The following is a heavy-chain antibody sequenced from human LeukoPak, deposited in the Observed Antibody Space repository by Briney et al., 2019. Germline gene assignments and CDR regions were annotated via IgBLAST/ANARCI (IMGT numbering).Heavy chain of an antibody. CDR3: AKAFGNGVSGGNRFFDY. V-gene: IGHV3-23*01. Sequence: PGGSLRLSCAASGFTFDIYWMMWVRQAPRKGLEWVSALSISGDNTYYADSVKGRFTISRDSSKNTLYLQMNSLRIDDTAVYHCAKAFGNGVSGGNRFFDYWGQGTLVTVSS. CDR1: GFTFDIYW. D-gene: IGHD4-23*01. J-gene: IGHJ4*02. CDR2: LSISGDNT.